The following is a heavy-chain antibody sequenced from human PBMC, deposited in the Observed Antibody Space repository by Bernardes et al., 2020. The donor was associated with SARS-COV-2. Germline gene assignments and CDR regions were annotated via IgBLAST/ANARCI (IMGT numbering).Heavy chain of an antibody. CDR3: AKDYYGSGSYWIVRYGMDV. J-gene: IGHJ6*02. CDR1: GFIFSSYG. CDR2: ISYDGSNK. Sequence: GGSLRLSCGASGFIFSSYGMHWVRRATGKGLEWVAVISYDGSNKYYADSVKGRFTISRDNSKNTLYLQMNSLRAEDTAVYYCAKDYYGSGSYWIVRYGMDVWGQGTTVTVSS. V-gene: IGHV3-30*18. D-gene: IGHD3-10*01.